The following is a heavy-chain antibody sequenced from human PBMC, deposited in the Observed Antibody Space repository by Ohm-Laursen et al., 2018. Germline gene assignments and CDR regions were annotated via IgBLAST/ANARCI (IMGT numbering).Heavy chain of an antibody. D-gene: IGHD1-26*01. J-gene: IGHJ6*02. CDR1: GASISSYY. Sequence: SETLSLTCSVSGASISSYYWTWIRQPPGKGLEWIGHFYHSGGTNNNPPFKSRVTISIDTSKNQVSLNLNSVTAADTAVYYCARDSPWDLLPSYYYYGMDVWGQGTTVTVSS. V-gene: IGHV4-4*08. CDR3: ARDSPWDLLPSYYYYGMDV. CDR2: FYHSGGT.